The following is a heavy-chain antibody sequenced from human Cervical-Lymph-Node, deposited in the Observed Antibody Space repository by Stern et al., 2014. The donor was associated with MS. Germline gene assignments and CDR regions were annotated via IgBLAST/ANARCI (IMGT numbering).Heavy chain of an antibody. CDR3: ARDRRHYDPSGGYYFDS. V-gene: IGHV1-69*01. Sequence: QVQLMQSGAEVKKPGSSVKVPCTASGGTFSSYAINWVRQAPGQGPEWMGGIIPIVGTANYEPRFQGRVTITADESTYTAYMELSSLRSEDTAVYYCARDRRHYDPSGGYYFDSWGQGTLVTVSS. CDR1: GGTFSSYA. J-gene: IGHJ4*02. CDR2: IIPIVGTA. D-gene: IGHD3-22*01.